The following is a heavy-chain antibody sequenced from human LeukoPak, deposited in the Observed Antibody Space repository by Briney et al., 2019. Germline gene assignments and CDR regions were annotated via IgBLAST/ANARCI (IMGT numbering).Heavy chain of an antibody. CDR1: GFTVINYA. V-gene: IGHV3-23*01. J-gene: IGHJ4*02. Sequence: GGTLRLSCAASGFTVINYAMAWVRQAPGKGLEWVSAINGGNDATNYANSVKGRFTISRDNSKNTLYLQMNNLRAEDTAVYYCARSGACDYWGQGTLVTVSS. CDR3: ARSGACDY. CDR2: INGGNDAT. D-gene: IGHD1-26*01.